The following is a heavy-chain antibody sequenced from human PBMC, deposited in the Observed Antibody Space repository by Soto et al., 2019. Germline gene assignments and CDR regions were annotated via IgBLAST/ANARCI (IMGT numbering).Heavy chain of an antibody. V-gene: IGHV1-2*04. Sequence: GASVKVSSKASGYIFTGYYLHGVRHAPGQGLEWMGWINPNSGGTTYAQKFQGWVTMTRDTSISTAYMELSRLRSDDTAVYYCARGQVYYDSSGYSTRGQGPRVTLYS. D-gene: IGHD3-22*01. CDR2: INPNSGGT. CDR3: ARGQVYYDSSGYST. J-gene: IGHJ4*02. CDR1: GYIFTGYY.